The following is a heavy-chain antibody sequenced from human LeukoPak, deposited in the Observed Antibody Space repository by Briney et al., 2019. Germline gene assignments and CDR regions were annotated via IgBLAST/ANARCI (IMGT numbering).Heavy chain of an antibody. CDR3: ARGRGVTYYYGSGSHHFDY. J-gene: IGHJ4*02. Sequence: ASVKVSCKASGYTFTGYYMHWVRQAPGQGLEWMGWINPNSGGTNYAQKFQGRVTMTRDTSISTAYMELSRLRSDDTAVYYCARGRGVTYYYGSGSHHFDYWGQGTLVTVSS. V-gene: IGHV1-2*02. CDR1: GYTFTGYY. CDR2: INPNSGGT. D-gene: IGHD3-10*01.